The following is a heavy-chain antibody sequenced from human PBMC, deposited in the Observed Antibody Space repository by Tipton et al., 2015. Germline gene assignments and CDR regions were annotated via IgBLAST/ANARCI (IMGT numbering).Heavy chain of an antibody. V-gene: IGHV4-59*01. CDR2: VFHTGAT. CDR1: GVSISSYY. CDR3: AKDYLAVTMAY. Sequence: LRLSCTVSGVSISSYYWTWIRQPPGKGLQWVGNVFHTGATSYNSSLKSRLTFSIDTSKNQVSLRLSSVTAADTAVYYCAKDYLAVTMAYWGQGTLVTVSS. J-gene: IGHJ4*02. D-gene: IGHD4/OR15-4a*01.